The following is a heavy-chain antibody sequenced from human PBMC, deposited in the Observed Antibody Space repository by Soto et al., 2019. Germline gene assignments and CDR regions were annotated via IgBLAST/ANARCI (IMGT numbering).Heavy chain of an antibody. CDR3: TGITWFRVMDV. CDR1: GDSVSSNSAG. Sequence: PSQTLSLTCVISGDSVSSNSAGWNWIRQSPSRGLEWLGRTYYKSKWNNDYALSVKSRITINPDTSKNQFSLHLYSVTPEDTAVYYCTGITWFRVMDVWGQGTPVTVSS. D-gene: IGHD3-10*01. CDR2: TYYKSKWNN. V-gene: IGHV6-1*01. J-gene: IGHJ6*02.